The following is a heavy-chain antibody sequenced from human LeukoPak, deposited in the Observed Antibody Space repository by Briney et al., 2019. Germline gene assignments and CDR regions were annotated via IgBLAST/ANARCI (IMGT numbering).Heavy chain of an antibody. D-gene: IGHD3-10*01. CDR2: FYSGGST. V-gene: IGHV3-53*01. CDR1: EFSVGSNY. J-gene: IGHJ4*02. CDR3: ARLIRSGSYPKYFDY. Sequence: GGSLRLSCAASEFSVGSNYMSWVRQAPGKGLECVSVFYSGGSTYYADSVQGRFTISRDNSKNTLYLQMNSLRAEDTAVYYCARLIRSGSYPKYFDYWGQGTLVTVSS.